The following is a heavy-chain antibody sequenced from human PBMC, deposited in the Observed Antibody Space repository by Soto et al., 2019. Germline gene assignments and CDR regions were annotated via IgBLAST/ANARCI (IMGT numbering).Heavy chain of an antibody. D-gene: IGHD5-12*01. Sequence: WGSLRLSCAASGFSFIGFWMHWVRQAPGKGLVWVSRMFTDVSTTYYADSVKGRFTISRDNAKSTLYLQMNSLRDEDTAVYYCVRGNTGYGNFDSWGQGTLVTVSS. CDR3: VRGNTGYGNFDS. V-gene: IGHV3-74*01. CDR2: MFTDVSTT. J-gene: IGHJ4*02. CDR1: GFSFIGFW.